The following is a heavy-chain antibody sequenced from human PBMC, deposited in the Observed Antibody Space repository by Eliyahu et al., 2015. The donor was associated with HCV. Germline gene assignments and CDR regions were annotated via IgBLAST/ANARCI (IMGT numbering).Heavy chain of an antibody. V-gene: IGHV1-69*01. J-gene: IGHJ5*02. D-gene: IGHD6-19*01. CDR3: ALEGGSSGPRWFDX. CDR1: GGTFGRHT. Sequence: EVKKPXSSVKVSCKASGGTFGRHTISWVRQAPGQGLEWMGGIIPLXGTANYAQKFQGRVXITXDESTKTAYMEVSSLRSDXTAVYXCALEGGSSGPRWFDXWGQGTLVTVSS. CDR2: IIPLXGTA.